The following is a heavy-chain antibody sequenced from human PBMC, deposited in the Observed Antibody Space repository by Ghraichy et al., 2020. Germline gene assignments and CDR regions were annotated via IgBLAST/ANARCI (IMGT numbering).Heavy chain of an antibody. CDR3: AREILYGSGTHPSSFDI. CDR1: GFTFSSYW. CDR2: IKQDGSEK. V-gene: IGHV3-7*03. Sequence: GGSLRLSCAASGFTFSSYWMSWVRQAPGKGLEWVANIKQDGSEKYYVDSVKGRFTISRDNAKNSLYLQMNSLRAEDTAVYYCAREILYGSGTHPSSFDIWGQGTMVTVSS. J-gene: IGHJ3*02. D-gene: IGHD3-10*01.